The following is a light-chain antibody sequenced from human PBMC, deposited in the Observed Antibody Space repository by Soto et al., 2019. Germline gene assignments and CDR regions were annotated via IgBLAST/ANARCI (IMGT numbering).Light chain of an antibody. CDR2: GIN. V-gene: IGLV8-61*01. Sequence: QAVVPQEQSFSVSPGETITLTCGLSSGSVSPSYYPSWIQQTPGQTPRTLIYGINTRSSGVPDRFSGSILGNKAALTITGDQADDESHYYCVLFVGGGMAFGGGTKLTVL. CDR3: VLFVGGGMA. J-gene: IGLJ2*01. CDR1: SGSVSPSYY.